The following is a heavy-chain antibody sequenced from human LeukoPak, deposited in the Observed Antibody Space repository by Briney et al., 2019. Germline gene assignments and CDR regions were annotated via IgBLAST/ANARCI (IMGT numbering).Heavy chain of an antibody. Sequence: KPSETLSLTCAVFGGSFSGYYWSWIRQPPGRGLEWIGEINHRGGTNYNPSLKSRVSISVDTSKNQFSLNLRSVTAADTAVYYCVRELAVARAAFDTWGQGTMVTVSS. J-gene: IGHJ3*02. CDR2: INHRGGT. CDR3: VRELAVARAAFDT. D-gene: IGHD6-19*01. CDR1: GGSFSGYY. V-gene: IGHV4-34*01.